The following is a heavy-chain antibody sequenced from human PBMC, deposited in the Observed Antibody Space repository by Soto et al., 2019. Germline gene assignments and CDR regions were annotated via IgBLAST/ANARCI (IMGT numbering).Heavy chain of an antibody. CDR1: GGTFSSYA. V-gene: IGHV1-69*01. CDR2: IIPIFGTA. J-gene: IGHJ6*02. CDR3: AREGLDTAMVTDYYYYCMDV. Sequence: QVQLVQSGAEVKKPGSSVKVSCKASGGTFSSYAISWVRQAPGQGLEWMGGIIPIFGTANYAQKFQGRVTITADESTSTAYMELSSLRSEDTAVYYCAREGLDTAMVTDYYYYCMDVWGQGTTVTVSS. D-gene: IGHD5-18*01.